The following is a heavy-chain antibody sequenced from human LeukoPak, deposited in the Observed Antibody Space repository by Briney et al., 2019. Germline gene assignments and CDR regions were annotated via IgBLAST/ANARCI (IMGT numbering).Heavy chain of an antibody. D-gene: IGHD6-19*01. CDR3: ARGPGIDVAGVFDY. Sequence: ASVKVSCKASGFGFSSYGINWVRQAPGQRLEWMGWISAYTGQTKYLQKMRGRVTMTTDTSTNTAYMELRSLTSDDTAVYYCARGPGIDVAGVFDYWGEGSLVIVSS. V-gene: IGHV1-18*04. J-gene: IGHJ4*02. CDR2: ISAYTGQT. CDR1: GFGFSSYG.